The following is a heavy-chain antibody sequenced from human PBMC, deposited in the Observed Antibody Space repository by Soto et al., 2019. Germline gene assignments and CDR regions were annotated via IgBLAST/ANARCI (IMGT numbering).Heavy chain of an antibody. CDR1: GLPFRSFT. D-gene: IGHD6-13*01. CDR2: ISSNSAYI. J-gene: IGHJ5*02. Sequence: TGGSLRLCCAASGLPFRSFTMDWVRPAPGKGLEWVSTISSNSAYIYYTDALRGRFTISRDNAKNSLHLQMNSLRAEDTAVYYCTRDASRDSSARGWFDPWGPGTLVTGSP. CDR3: TRDASRDSSARGWFDP. V-gene: IGHV3-21*01.